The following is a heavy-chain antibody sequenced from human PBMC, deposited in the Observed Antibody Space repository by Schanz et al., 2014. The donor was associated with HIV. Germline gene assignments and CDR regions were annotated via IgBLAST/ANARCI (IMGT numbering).Heavy chain of an antibody. Sequence: QVQLVQSGAEVKKPGASVRVSCKTSGYIFTSNGISWVRQAPGQGLEWMGWISPSNGNTNYAQKFQGRVTMTTDTSTSTAYMELRSLRSDDTAVYYCARTRGIAVAGFDYWGQGTKVTVSS. D-gene: IGHD6-19*01. J-gene: IGHJ3*01. CDR1: GYIFTSNG. CDR3: ARTRGIAVAGFDY. V-gene: IGHV1-18*01. CDR2: ISPSNGNT.